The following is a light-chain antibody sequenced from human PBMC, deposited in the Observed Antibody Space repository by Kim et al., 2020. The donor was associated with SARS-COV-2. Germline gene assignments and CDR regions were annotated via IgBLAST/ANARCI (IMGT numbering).Light chain of an antibody. J-gene: IGLJ1*01. CDR3: QAWDSSTKV. Sequence: VPPRQTASITGAGEKLGDNDACWYQQTPGQSPVLIIYQDSKRPSVTPERFSGSNAGNTATLTISGNEAKEEADYYCQAWDSSTKVFGTGTKVTVL. CDR1: KLGDND. CDR2: QDS. V-gene: IGLV3-1*01.